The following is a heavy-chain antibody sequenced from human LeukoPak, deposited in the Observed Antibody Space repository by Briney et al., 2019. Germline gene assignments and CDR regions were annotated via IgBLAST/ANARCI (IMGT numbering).Heavy chain of an antibody. V-gene: IGHV1-46*01. CDR2: INPSGGST. CDR3: ARGGIVVVPEPCYGMDV. CDR1: GYTFTIYY. Sequence: GASVKVSCKASGYTFTIYYMHWVRQAPGQGLEWMGLINPSGGSTSYAQKFQGRVTMTRDTSTSTVYMELSSLRSEDTAVYYCARGGIVVVPEPCYGMDVWGQGTTVTVSS. D-gene: IGHD2-2*01. J-gene: IGHJ6*02.